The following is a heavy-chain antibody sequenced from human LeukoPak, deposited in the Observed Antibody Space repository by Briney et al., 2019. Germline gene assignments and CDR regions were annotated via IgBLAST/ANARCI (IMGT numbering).Heavy chain of an antibody. V-gene: IGHV1-18*01. CDR3: ARVRSTSSWDAFDI. CDR2: ISGYNGDT. Sequence: ASVKVSCKTSGYTFTDYGITWVRQAPGQGLEWMGWISGYNGDTNYARKLQGRVTMTTDTSTSTVYMELSSLRSEDTAVYYCARVRSTSSWDAFDIWGQGTMVTVSS. J-gene: IGHJ3*02. CDR1: GYTFTDYG. D-gene: IGHD2-2*01.